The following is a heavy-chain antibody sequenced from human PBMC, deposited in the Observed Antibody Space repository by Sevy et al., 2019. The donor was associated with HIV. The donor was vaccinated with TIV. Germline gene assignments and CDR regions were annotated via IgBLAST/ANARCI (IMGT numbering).Heavy chain of an antibody. CDR1: GFTFSIYG. CDR2: IWYDGSNK. V-gene: IGHV3-30*02. CDR3: ATDRISDWFFDS. J-gene: IGHJ4*02. Sequence: GGSLRLSCAASGFTFSIYGMHWVRQAPGKGLEWVAFIWYDGSNKNYADSVKGRFTFAGVNSKNTLYLEMNTLRAEDTAVYYCATDRISDWFFDSWGQGTLVTVSS. D-gene: IGHD3-9*01.